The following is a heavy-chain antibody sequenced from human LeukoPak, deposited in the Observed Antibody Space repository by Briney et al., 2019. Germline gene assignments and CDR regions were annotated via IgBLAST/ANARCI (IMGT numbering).Heavy chain of an antibody. CDR1: GFTFSSYE. CDR2: ISSSGSTI. D-gene: IGHD3-22*01. V-gene: IGHV3-48*03. CDR3: ARGSDYYDSSGYSLFLNY. J-gene: IGHJ4*02. Sequence: GGSLRLSCAASGFTFSSYEMNWVRQAPGKGLEWVSYISSSGSTIYYADSVKGRFTISRDNAKNSLYLQMNSLRAEDTAVYYCARGSDYYDSSGYSLFLNYWGQGTLVAVSS.